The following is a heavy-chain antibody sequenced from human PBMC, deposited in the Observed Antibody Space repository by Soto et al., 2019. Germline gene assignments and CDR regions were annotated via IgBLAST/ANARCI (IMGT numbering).Heavy chain of an antibody. Sequence: PGGSLRLSCAASGFTFSSYSMNWVRQAPGKGLEWVSYISSSSSTIYYADSVKGRFTISRDNAKNSLYLQMNSLRAEDTAVYYCAREGYSSSWYAWGAFDIWGQGTMVTVSS. V-gene: IGHV3-48*01. D-gene: IGHD6-13*01. CDR1: GFTFSSYS. J-gene: IGHJ3*02. CDR3: AREGYSSSWYAWGAFDI. CDR2: ISSSSSTI.